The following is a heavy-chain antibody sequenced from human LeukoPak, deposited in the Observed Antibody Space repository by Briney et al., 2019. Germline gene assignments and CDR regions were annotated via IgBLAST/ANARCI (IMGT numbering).Heavy chain of an antibody. Sequence: GGSLRLSCAASGFTFTHYAMSWVRQAPGKGLEWVSSVSGSGTDTYYRDSVKGRFTISRDNSKNTLYLQMNSLRAEDTAVYYCARDSEDAFDYWGQGTLVTVSS. CDR2: VSGSGTDT. D-gene: IGHD5-24*01. V-gene: IGHV3-23*01. CDR3: ARDSEDAFDY. J-gene: IGHJ4*02. CDR1: GFTFTHYA.